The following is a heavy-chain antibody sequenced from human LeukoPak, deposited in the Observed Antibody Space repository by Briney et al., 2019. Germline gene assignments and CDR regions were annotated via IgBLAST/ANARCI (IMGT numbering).Heavy chain of an antibody. D-gene: IGHD3-22*01. J-gene: IGHJ4*02. V-gene: IGHV3-64*02. CDR2: ISGNGGDT. CDR3: ARDRAAGLDYDPSGLDY. Sequence: GGSLRLSCAASGFTFTAYAMCWVRQAPGKGLEYVAAISGNGGDTHYADSVKGRFTISRDNAKNTLFVQLGSLRPEDMAVYYCARDRAAGLDYDPSGLDYWGQGTLVAVSS. CDR1: GFTFTAYA.